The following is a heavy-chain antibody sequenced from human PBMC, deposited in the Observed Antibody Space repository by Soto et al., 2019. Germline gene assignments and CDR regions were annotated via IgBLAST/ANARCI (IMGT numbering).Heavy chain of an antibody. J-gene: IGHJ4*02. V-gene: IGHV3-23*01. CDR1: GFTFSSYA. D-gene: IGHD6-25*01. CDR3: AKGGERQQRALFDY. CDR2: ISGSGGST. Sequence: PGGSLRLSCAASGFTFSSYAMRWVRQAPGTGLAWVSAISGSGGSTYYADYVKVRVTISRDNSKNPLYLQMNSLRAEDTAVYYCAKGGERQQRALFDYGGQGTLVTVSS.